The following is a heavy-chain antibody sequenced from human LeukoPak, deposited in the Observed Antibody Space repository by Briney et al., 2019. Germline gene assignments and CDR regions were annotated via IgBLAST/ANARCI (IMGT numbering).Heavy chain of an antibody. CDR3: ARSSLYCGGDCYLFDY. CDR2: INHSGST. V-gene: IGHV4-34*01. Sequence: PSETLSLTCAVYGGSFSGYYWSWIRQPPGKGLEWIGEINHSGSTNYNPSLKSRVTISVDTSKNQFSLKLSSVTAADTAVYYCARSSLYCGGDCYLFDYWGQGTLVTVSS. CDR1: GGSFSGYY. J-gene: IGHJ4*02. D-gene: IGHD2-21*02.